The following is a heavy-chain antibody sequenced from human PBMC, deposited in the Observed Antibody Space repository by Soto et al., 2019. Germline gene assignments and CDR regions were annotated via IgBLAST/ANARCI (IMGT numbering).Heavy chain of an antibody. V-gene: IGHV3-53*04. CDR1: GFTVSSNY. D-gene: IGHD6-25*01. J-gene: IGHJ3*02. Sequence: GGSLRLSCAASGFTVSSNYMSWVRQAPGKGLEWVSVIYSGGSTYYADSVKGRFTISRHNSKNTLYLQMNSLRAEDTAVYYCARDLIAAGTSPMWLAFDIGGQGTMATGSS. CDR2: IYSGGST. CDR3: ARDLIAAGTSPMWLAFDI.